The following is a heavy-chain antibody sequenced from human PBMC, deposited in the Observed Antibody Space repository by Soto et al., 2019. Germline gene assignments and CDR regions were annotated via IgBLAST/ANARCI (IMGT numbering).Heavy chain of an antibody. CDR2: IFYSGST. CDR1: GGSISSTSYY. Sequence: SETLSLTSTVSGGSISSTSYYLGWIRQPPGKGLEWIGSIFYSGSTYYNPSLKSRVTISVDTSKNQFSLKLSSVTAADTAVYYCATFPGDYVSYWGRGTLVPVSS. V-gene: IGHV4-39*01. J-gene: IGHJ4*02. D-gene: IGHD4-17*01. CDR3: ATFPGDYVSY.